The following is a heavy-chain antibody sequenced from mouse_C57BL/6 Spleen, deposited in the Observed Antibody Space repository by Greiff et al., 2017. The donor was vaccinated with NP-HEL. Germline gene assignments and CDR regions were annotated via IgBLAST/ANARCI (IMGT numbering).Heavy chain of an antibody. CDR3: ARAQSYDYSDY. CDR1: GYTFTSYG. V-gene: IGHV1-81*01. D-gene: IGHD2-3*01. Sequence: QVHVKQSGAELARPGASVKLSCKASGYTFTSYGISWVKQRTGQGLEWIGEIYPRSGNTYYNEKFKGKATLTADKSSSTAYMELRSLTSEDSAVYFCARAQSYDYSDYWGQGTTLTVSS. CDR2: IYPRSGNT. J-gene: IGHJ2*01.